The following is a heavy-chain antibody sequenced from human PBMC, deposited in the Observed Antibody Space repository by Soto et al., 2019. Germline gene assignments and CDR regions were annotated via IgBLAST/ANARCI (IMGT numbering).Heavy chain of an antibody. Sequence: SVKVSCKASGGTFSSYAISWVRQAPGQGLEWMGGIIPIFGTANYAQKFQGRVTITADKSTSTAYMELSSLRSEDTAVYYCARGPWNYDFWSGYYSSIPPTNYGMDVWGQGTAVTVSS. D-gene: IGHD3-3*01. V-gene: IGHV1-69*06. CDR1: GGTFSSYA. CDR2: IIPIFGTA. CDR3: ARGPWNYDFWSGYYSSIPPTNYGMDV. J-gene: IGHJ6*02.